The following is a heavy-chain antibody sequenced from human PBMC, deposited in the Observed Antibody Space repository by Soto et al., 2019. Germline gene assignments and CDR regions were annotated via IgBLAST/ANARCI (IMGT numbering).Heavy chain of an antibody. J-gene: IGHJ4*02. CDR1: GDSMSSSDYY. V-gene: IGHV4-39*01. CDR3: ARPTVNIRTFYSGLKTHCFDY. D-gene: IGHD6-19*01. Sequence: SETLSLTCAVSGDSMSSSDYYWGWIRQPPGKGLEWIGSIYYSGSTYYHPSLQSRVAISVDTSKNQFSLKLKSVTAADTAIYYCARPTVNIRTFYSGLKTHCFDYWGQGAPVTVSS. CDR2: IYYSGST.